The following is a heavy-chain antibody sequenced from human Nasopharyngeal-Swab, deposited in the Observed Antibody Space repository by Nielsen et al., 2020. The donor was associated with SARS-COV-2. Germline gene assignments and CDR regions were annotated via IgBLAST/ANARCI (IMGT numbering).Heavy chain of an antibody. J-gene: IGHJ4*02. V-gene: IGHV3-49*03. Sequence: GESLKISCSASGFTFGDYTMTWFRQAPGKGLEWVGFIINKAYGGTTEYAASVEGRFTISRDDSKTIAYLQMNSLKTEDTAVYYCTRVGMGTTMGSFDYWGQGTLVTVSS. CDR2: IINKAYGGTT. CDR1: GFTFGDYT. D-gene: IGHD1-26*01. CDR3: TRVGMGTTMGSFDY.